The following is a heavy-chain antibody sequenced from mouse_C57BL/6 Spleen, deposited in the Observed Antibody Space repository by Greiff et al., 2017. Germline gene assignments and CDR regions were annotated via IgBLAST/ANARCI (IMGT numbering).Heavy chain of an antibody. Sequence: EVQGVESGGGLVQPGGSMKLSCVASGFTFSNYWMNWVRQSPEKGLEWVAQIRLKSDNYATHYAESVKGRFTISRDDSKSSVYLQMNNLRAEDTGIYYCTGDNFYYYGSSYYYWGQGTTLTVSS. V-gene: IGHV6-3*01. J-gene: IGHJ2*01. CDR2: IRLKSDNYAT. CDR1: GFTFSNYW. CDR3: TGDNFYYYGSSYYY. D-gene: IGHD1-1*01.